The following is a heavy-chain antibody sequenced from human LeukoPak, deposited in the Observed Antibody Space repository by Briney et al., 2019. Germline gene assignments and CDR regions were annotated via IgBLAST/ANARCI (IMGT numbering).Heavy chain of an antibody. Sequence: GASVKVSCKASGYTFTSYYMHWVRQAPGQGLEWMGIINPSGGSTSYAQKFQGRVTMTRDTSTSTVYMELSSLRSEDTAVYYCATDGDAQALGPGGGGFIGATIGYYFDYWGQGTLVTVSS. CDR1: GYTFTSYY. J-gene: IGHJ4*02. V-gene: IGHV1-46*01. D-gene: IGHD5-12*01. CDR2: INPSGGST. CDR3: ATDGDAQALGPGGGGFIGATIGYYFDY.